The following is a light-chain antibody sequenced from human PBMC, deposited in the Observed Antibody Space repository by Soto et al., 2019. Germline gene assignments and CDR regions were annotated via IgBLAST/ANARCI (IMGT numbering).Light chain of an antibody. V-gene: IGKV3-11*01. CDR3: QHYGASPWT. J-gene: IGKJ1*01. CDR1: QSVSSH. CDR2: DAS. Sequence: EILLTQSPAIVSLSPGAGAPVSCRASQSVSSHLAWYQQKRGQAPRPLIYDASSRASGIPARFSGRGSGTDFTLTISYLEPEDFAVYYCQHYGASPWTFGQGTKVDI.